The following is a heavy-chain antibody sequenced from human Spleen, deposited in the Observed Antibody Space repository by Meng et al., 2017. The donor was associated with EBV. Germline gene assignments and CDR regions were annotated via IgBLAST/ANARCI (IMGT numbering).Heavy chain of an antibody. CDR3: ARNGPGTSAYYD. Sequence: DAVPVLETPSDSLSHTCAVSGYLCSSTSWWVGNRQTAGKGVGWIGYISSSGTTPSHPLPTRRVPMSVDTSKTQFSLTLNAVTPVATAVYYCARNGPGTSAYYDWAQETLVTVSS. J-gene: IGHJ4*02. CDR1: GYLCSSTSW. CDR2: ISSSGTT. V-gene: IGHV4-28*01. D-gene: IGHD3-22*01.